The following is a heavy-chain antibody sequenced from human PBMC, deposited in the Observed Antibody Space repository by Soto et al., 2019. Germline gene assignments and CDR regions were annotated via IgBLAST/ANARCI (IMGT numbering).Heavy chain of an antibody. Sequence: DVQLLESGGGLVQPGGSLRLSCAASGFTFSSYAMTWVRQAPGKGLEWISGISGTGGSTFSADSVKGRFAISRDNSKNMLYLQMNSLTAGDTAVYYCAKSPGSYWDYCDVWGQGILVTV. V-gene: IGHV3-23*01. D-gene: IGHD1-26*01. CDR1: GFTFSSYA. CDR2: ISGTGGST. CDR3: AKSPGSYWDYCDV. J-gene: IGHJ4*02.